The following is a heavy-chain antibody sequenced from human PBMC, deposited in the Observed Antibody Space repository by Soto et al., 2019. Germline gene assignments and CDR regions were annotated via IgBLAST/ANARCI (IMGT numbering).Heavy chain of an antibody. CDR3: VGDWGPYWFDP. Sequence: SETLSLTCTVSGDSLNAGTNCFNCVRQPPGKDLEWIGYIYDGGTTKYNLSLKSRVTISQDTSKNQFSLEIRSVVPSDTAVYYCVGDWGPYWFDPWGQGILVTVSS. J-gene: IGHJ5*02. V-gene: IGHV4-61*01. CDR1: GDSLNAGTNC. D-gene: IGHD3-16*01. CDR2: IYDGGTT.